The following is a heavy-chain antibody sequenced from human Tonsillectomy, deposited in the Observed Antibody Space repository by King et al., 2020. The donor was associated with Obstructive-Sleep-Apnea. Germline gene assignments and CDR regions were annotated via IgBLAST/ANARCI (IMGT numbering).Heavy chain of an antibody. V-gene: IGHV3-74*01. CDR2: INSDGRTT. CDR1: GFSFGTYW. CDR3: ASPSAETGADPFDY. D-gene: IGHD6-19*01. J-gene: IGHJ4*02. Sequence: VQLVESGGGLVQPGGSLRLSCAASGFSFGTYWMHWVRHVPGHGPVWVSQINSDGRTTAYADSVKGRFTISRDNAKNTVYLQMNSLRAEDTAVYYCASPSAETGADPFDYWGQGTLVTVSS.